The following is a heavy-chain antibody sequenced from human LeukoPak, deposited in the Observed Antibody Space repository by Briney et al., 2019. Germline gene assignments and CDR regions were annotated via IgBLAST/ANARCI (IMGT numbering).Heavy chain of an antibody. V-gene: IGHV3-30*18. Sequence: PGGSLRLSCAASGFTFSSYSMNWVRQAPGKGLEWVAVVSYDGSVKDYVDSVKGRFTISRDNSKNTLYLQMNSLRPEDTAVYYCTKNFGDSSGYYNRAFDYWGQGTLVTVSS. CDR2: VSYDGSVK. D-gene: IGHD3-22*01. CDR1: GFTFSSYS. J-gene: IGHJ4*02. CDR3: TKNFGDSSGYYNRAFDY.